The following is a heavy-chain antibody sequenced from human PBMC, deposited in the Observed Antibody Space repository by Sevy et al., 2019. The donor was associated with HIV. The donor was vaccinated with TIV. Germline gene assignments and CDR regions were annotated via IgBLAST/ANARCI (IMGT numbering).Heavy chain of an antibody. CDR3: ARDRAGGDIPGFDP. D-gene: IGHD3-16*02. V-gene: IGHV4-38-2*02. Sequence: SESLSLTCAVSGYSISSGYYWGWIRQPPGKGLEWIGSIYHSGSTYHNPSLKSRVTISVDTSKNQFSLKLSSVTAADTAVYYCARDRAGGDIPGFDPWGQGTLVTVSS. CDR2: IYHSGST. J-gene: IGHJ5*02. CDR1: GYSISSGYY.